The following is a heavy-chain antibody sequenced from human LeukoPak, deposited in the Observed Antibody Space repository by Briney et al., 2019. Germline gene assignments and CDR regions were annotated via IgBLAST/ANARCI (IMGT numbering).Heavy chain of an antibody. J-gene: IGHJ4*02. CDR2: IRYDGSNK. CDR3: ARVYLERLTAGYFDH. D-gene: IGHD2-8*01. CDR1: GFTFSSYG. Sequence: GGSLRLSCAASGFTFSSYGMHWVRQAPGKGLEWVAFIRYDGSNKYYADSVKGRFTISRDNSKSTLYLQMNSLRDDDPAAYFCARVYLERLTAGYFDHWGQGTQVTVSP. V-gene: IGHV3-30*02.